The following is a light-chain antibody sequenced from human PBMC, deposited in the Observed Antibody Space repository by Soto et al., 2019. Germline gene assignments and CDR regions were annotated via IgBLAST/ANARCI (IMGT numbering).Light chain of an antibody. Sequence: EIVMTQSPATLSVSPGERVTLSCRASQSVSSNYLAWCQQRPGQAPRLLIYGASTRAAGIPDRFSGSGSGTEFSLTISSLQPDDFATFYCQQYSSFSRTFGQGTKVDI. CDR3: QQYSSFSRT. V-gene: IGKV3D-15*01. J-gene: IGKJ1*01. CDR2: GAS. CDR1: QSVSSN.